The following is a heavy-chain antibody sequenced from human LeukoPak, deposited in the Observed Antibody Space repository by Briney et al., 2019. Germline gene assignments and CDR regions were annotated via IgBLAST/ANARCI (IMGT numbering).Heavy chain of an antibody. CDR2: ISYSGST. CDR3: ARLRLLYDSNGYSTSYEAVDI. Sequence: SETLSLTCIVSGGSISTYYWSWIRQPPGKGLEWIGYISYSGSTDYNPSLGGRVTMSVHTSINQFSLKLSSVTAADTAVYYCARLRLLYDSNGYSTSYEAVDIWGQGTVVTVSP. J-gene: IGHJ3*02. V-gene: IGHV4-59*08. CDR1: GGSISTYY. D-gene: IGHD3-22*01.